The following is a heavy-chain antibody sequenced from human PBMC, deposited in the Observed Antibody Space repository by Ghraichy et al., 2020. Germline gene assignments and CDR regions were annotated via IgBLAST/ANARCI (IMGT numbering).Heavy chain of an antibody. D-gene: IGHD3-10*01. CDR1: GGTFSSYT. CDR3: ATEPYYYGSGSYYDAFDI. V-gene: IGHV1-69*02. Sequence: SVKVSCKASGGTFSSYTISWVRQAPGQGLEWMGRIIPILGIANYAQKFQGRVTITADKSTSTAYMELSSLRSEDTAVYYCATEPYYYGSGSYYDAFDIWGQGTMVTVSS. CDR2: IIPILGIA. J-gene: IGHJ3*02.